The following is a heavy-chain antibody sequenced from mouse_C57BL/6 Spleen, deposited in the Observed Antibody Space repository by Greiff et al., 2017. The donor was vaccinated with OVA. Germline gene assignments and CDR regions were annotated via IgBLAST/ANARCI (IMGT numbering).Heavy chain of an antibody. V-gene: IGHV1-80*01. Sequence: QVQLQQSGAELVKPGASVKISCKASGYAFSSYWMNWVKQRPGKGLEWIGQIYPGDGDTNYNGKFKGKATLTADKSSSTAYMQLSSLTSEDSAVYFCARWGTGNYFDYWGQGTTLTVSS. CDR2: IYPGDGDT. CDR3: ARWGTGNYFDY. D-gene: IGHD4-1*01. J-gene: IGHJ2*01. CDR1: GYAFSSYW.